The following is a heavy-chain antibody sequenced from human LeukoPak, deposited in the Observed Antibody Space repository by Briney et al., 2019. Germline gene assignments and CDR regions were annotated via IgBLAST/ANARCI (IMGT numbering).Heavy chain of an antibody. CDR2: TSGSGGST. Sequence: GGSLRLSCAASGFTFSSYAMSWVRQAPGKGLEWVSTTSGSGGSTFYADSVKGRFTISRDNSKNTLYLQMNSLRAEDTAVYYCARVFVGASGRAFDIWGQGTMVTVSS. J-gene: IGHJ3*02. V-gene: IGHV3-23*01. CDR1: GFTFSSYA. D-gene: IGHD1-26*01. CDR3: ARVFVGASGRAFDI.